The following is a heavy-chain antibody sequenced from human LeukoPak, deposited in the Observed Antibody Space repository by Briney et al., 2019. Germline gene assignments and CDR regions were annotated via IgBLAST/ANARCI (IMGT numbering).Heavy chain of an antibody. D-gene: IGHD1-26*01. Sequence: PGRSLRLSCAASGFTFDDYAMHWVRQAPGKGLEWVSGISWNSGSIGYADSVKGRFTISRDNAKNSLYLQMNSLRAEDTALYYCAKGGDYYVTTPNLDYWGQGTLVTVSS. V-gene: IGHV3-9*01. CDR1: GFTFDDYA. CDR2: ISWNSGSI. J-gene: IGHJ4*02. CDR3: AKGGDYYVTTPNLDY.